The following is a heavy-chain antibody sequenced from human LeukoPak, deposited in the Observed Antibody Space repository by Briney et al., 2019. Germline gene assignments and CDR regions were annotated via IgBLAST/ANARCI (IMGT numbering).Heavy chain of an antibody. CDR1: GGSLSSYY. J-gene: IGHJ4*02. D-gene: IGHD6-19*01. Sequence: SETLSLTCTVSGGSLSSYYWSWLRQPPGKGLEWIGYIYYSGSTNYNPSLKSRVTISVDTSKNQFSLKLSSVTAADTAVYYCARDVGGWYDYWGQGTLVTVSS. V-gene: IGHV4-59*01. CDR3: ARDVGGWYDY. CDR2: IYYSGST.